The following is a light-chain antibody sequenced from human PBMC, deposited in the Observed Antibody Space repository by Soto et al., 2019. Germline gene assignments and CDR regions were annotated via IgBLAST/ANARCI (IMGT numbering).Light chain of an antibody. J-gene: IGKJ5*01. Sequence: DVVLTQSPLSLPVTLGQPASISCRSTQSLVYSDGNIYLNWFQQRPGQSPRRLIYKVSNRASGVPDRFNSSGSGNDFTLKISRVEAEDGGVYYCMQGTHWPPITLGQGTRLEMK. CDR1: QSLVYSDGNIY. CDR2: KVS. V-gene: IGKV2-30*01. CDR3: MQGTHWPPIT.